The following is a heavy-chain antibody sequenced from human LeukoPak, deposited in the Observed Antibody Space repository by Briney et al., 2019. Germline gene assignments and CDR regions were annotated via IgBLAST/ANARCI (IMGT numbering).Heavy chain of an antibody. CDR3: ARWTWGNLDY. CDR2: IYYSGST. J-gene: IGHJ4*02. V-gene: IGHV4-59*01. D-gene: IGHD3-16*01. Sequence: SETLSLTCTVSGGSISSYYWSWIRQPPGKGLEWIGYIYYSGSTNYNPSLKGRVTISVDTSKNQFSLKLSSVTAADTAVYYCARWTWGNLDYWGQGTLVTVSS. CDR1: GGSISSYY.